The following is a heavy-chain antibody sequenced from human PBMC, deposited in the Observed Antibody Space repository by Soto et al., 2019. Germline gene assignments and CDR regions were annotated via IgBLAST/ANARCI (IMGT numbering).Heavy chain of an antibody. CDR1: GFAFSSFA. Sequence: ESGGGVVQPGRSLRLSCAASGFAFSSFAMHWVRQAPGKGLEWVAFISNDGSNKYYADSVKGRFTISRDNSKNTLYLQMNILRAEDTTVYYCARDCLIYGGNSPLDFWGQGTLVTVSS. CDR3: ARDCLIYGGNSPLDF. V-gene: IGHV3-30-3*01. J-gene: IGHJ4*02. D-gene: IGHD4-17*01. CDR2: ISNDGSNK.